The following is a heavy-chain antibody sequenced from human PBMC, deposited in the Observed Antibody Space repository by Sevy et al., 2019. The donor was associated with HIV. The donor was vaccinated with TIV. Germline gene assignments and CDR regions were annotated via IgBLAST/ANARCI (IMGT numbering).Heavy chain of an antibody. J-gene: IGHJ4*02. CDR1: GGSISSGGYY. CDR2: IYYSGST. V-gene: IGHV4-31*03. Sequence: QLLSLTCTVSGGSISSGGYYWSWIRQHPGKGLEWIGYIYYSGSTYYNPSLKSRVTISVDTSKNQFSLKLSSVTVADTAVYYCAREGGEQWLGIDYWGQGTLVTVSS. D-gene: IGHD6-19*01. CDR3: AREGGEQWLGIDY.